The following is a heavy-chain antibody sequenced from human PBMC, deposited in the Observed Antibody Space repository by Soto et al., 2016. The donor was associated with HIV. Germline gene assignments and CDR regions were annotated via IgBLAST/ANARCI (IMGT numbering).Heavy chain of an antibody. CDR1: GFTFSDAW. V-gene: IGHV3-15*01. D-gene: IGHD3-16*01. CDR3: TTHLYPT. J-gene: IGHJ5*02. Sequence: VQLVESGGGLVKPGGSLRLSCAVSGFTFSDAWMSWVRQAPGKGLGWVGLIKSKPDGGTTDYAAPVKGRFIISRDDSKNMLYLQMNSLKTEDTAVYYCTTHLYPTWGQGTLVTVSS. CDR2: IKSKPDGGTT.